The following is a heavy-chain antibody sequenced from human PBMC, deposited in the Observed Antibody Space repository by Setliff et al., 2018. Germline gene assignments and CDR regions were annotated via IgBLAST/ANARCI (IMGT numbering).Heavy chain of an antibody. D-gene: IGHD2-2*03. Sequence: GGSLRLSCAASGFTLSSYAMHWVRQAPGKGLEWVSSITSSGTTTFYTDSVKGRFAISRDNARNSLYLQMNSLRVEDTAVYYCARDGYPGTSWGQGTLVTVSS. CDR2: ITSSGTTT. J-gene: IGHJ5*02. CDR3: ARDGYPGTS. CDR1: GFTLSSYA. V-gene: IGHV3-48*03.